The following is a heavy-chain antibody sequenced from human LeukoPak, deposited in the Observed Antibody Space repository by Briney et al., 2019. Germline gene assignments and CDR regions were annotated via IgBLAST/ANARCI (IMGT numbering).Heavy chain of an antibody. CDR2: ISDSGGST. V-gene: IGHV3-64D*09. J-gene: IGHJ6*02. CDR3: VRGYSFGPNGMDV. CDR1: GFPFSSYA. D-gene: IGHD2-15*01. Sequence: PRGSLRLSCSASGFPFSSYAMHWVRQAPGKGLEYVSAISDSGGSTYYADSVKGRFTISRDNSKNTLYLQMSSLRAEDTAVYFCVRGYSFGPNGMDVWGQGTTVTVSS.